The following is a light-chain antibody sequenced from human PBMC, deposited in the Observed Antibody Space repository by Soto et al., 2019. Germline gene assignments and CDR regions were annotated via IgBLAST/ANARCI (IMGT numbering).Light chain of an antibody. Sequence: AIQMTQFPSSLSASVGDRVTITCRASQGIRNDLGWYQQKPGKAPKLLIYAASSLQSGVPSRFSGSGSGTDFTLTISSLQPEDFATYYYLQDYNHPWTFGQGTKVEIK. V-gene: IGKV1-6*01. CDR3: LQDYNHPWT. CDR2: AAS. CDR1: QGIRND. J-gene: IGKJ1*01.